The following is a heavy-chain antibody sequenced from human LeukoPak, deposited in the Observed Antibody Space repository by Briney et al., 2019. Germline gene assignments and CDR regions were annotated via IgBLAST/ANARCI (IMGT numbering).Heavy chain of an antibody. Sequence: SETLSLTCAVYGGSFSGYYWSWIRQPPGKGLEWIWEINHSGSTNYNPSLKSRVTVSVDTSKNQFSLKLSSVTAADTAVYYCARINLEQRLYYDFWSGYQDAEEDDAFDIWGQGTMVTVSS. CDR3: ARINLEQRLYYDFWSGYQDAEEDDAFDI. D-gene: IGHD3-3*01. V-gene: IGHV4-34*01. J-gene: IGHJ3*02. CDR2: INHSGST. CDR1: GGSFSGYY.